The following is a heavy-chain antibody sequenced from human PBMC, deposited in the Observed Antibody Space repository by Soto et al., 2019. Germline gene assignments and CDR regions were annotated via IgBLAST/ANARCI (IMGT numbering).Heavy chain of an antibody. V-gene: IGHV3-23*01. CDR1: GFPFSSYA. D-gene: IGHD3-3*01. CDR2: ISDNGGTT. CDR3: ARDQWSSAYYAG. J-gene: IGHJ4*02. Sequence: PVGSPRLSCEASGFPFSSYAMSWVRQAPGKGLEWVSIISDNGGTTHYADSVKGRFTISRDDAKNTVYLHMNSLRAEDTALYYCARDQWSSAYYAGWGQGTLVTVSS.